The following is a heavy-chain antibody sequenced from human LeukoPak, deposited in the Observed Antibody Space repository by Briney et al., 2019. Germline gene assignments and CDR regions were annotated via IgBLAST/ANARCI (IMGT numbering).Heavy chain of an antibody. CDR1: GFTFSSYS. V-gene: IGHV3-21*01. Sequence: SGGSLRLSCAASGFTFSSYSMNGVRQAPGKGVEWVSSISSSSSYIYYADSVKGRFTISRDNAKNSLYLQMNSLRAEDTAVYYCARAARKYYYDSSGYYYFDYWGQGTMVTVSS. CDR2: ISSSSSYI. CDR3: ARAARKYYYDSSGYYYFDY. J-gene: IGHJ4*02. D-gene: IGHD3-22*01.